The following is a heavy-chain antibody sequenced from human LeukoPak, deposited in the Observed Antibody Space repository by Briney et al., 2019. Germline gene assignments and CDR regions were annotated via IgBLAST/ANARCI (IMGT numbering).Heavy chain of an antibody. Sequence: SETLSLTCTVSGGSISGYYWSWIRQPPGKGLEWIGYIYTSGSTNYNPSLKSRVTISVDTSKNQFSLRLSSVAAADTAMYFCARAYSRSYSHFDDWGQGTLVTVSS. CDR2: IYTSGST. V-gene: IGHV4-4*09. D-gene: IGHD1-26*01. CDR1: GGSISGYY. CDR3: ARAYSRSYSHFDD. J-gene: IGHJ4*02.